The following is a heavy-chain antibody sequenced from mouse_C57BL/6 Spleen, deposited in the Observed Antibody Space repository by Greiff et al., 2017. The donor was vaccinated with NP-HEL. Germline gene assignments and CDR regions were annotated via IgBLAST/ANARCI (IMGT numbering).Heavy chain of an antibody. J-gene: IGHJ1*03. D-gene: IGHD3-2*02. V-gene: IGHV5-9-1*02. Sequence: EVMLVESGEGLVKPGGSLKLSCAASGFTFSSYAMSWVRQTPETRLEWVAYISSGGDYIYYADTVKGRFTISRDNARNTLYLQMSSLKSEDTAMYYCTREEGYTPYWYFDVWGTGTTVTVSS. CDR3: TREEGYTPYWYFDV. CDR1: GFTFSSYA. CDR2: ISSGGDYI.